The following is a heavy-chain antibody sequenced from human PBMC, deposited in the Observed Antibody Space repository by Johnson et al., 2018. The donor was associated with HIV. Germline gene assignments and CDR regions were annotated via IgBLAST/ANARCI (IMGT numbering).Heavy chain of an antibody. V-gene: IGHV3-30*18. Sequence: QVQLVESGGGVVQPGRSLRLSCAASVFTFSSYGMHWVRQAPGKGLEWVAVISYDGKNKYYADSVKGRFTISRDKSKNTMYLQMNSLRDEDTAVYHCAKVTYYYGSGSYGLGAFDIWGQGTMVTVSS. D-gene: IGHD3-10*01. J-gene: IGHJ3*02. CDR3: AKVTYYYGSGSYGLGAFDI. CDR2: ISYDGKNK. CDR1: VFTFSSYG.